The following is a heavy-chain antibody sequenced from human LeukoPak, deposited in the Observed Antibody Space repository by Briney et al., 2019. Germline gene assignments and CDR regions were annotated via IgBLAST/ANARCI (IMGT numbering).Heavy chain of an antibody. Sequence: SCTVSGYTLTELSMHWVRQAPGKGLEWVSSISSSISYIYYADSVKGRFTISRDNAKNSLYLQMNSLRAEDTAVYYCARDAHYDFWSGYYSTWPLGFWGQGTLVTVSS. D-gene: IGHD3-3*01. CDR1: GYTLTELS. V-gene: IGHV3-21*01. CDR3: ARDAHYDFWSGYYSTWPLGF. J-gene: IGHJ4*02. CDR2: ISSSISYI.